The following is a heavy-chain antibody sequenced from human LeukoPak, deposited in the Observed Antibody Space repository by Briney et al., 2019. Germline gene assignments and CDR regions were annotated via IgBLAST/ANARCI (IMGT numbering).Heavy chain of an antibody. V-gene: IGHV4-39*01. CDR3: ARSSEYGDPFNY. CDR2: IYYSGST. D-gene: IGHD4-17*01. Sequence: SETLSLTCTVSGASISRSDYFWGWIRQPPGKGLEWIGSIYYSGSTYYSPSLKGRVTISVDTSKNQFSLKLNSVAAADTAVYYCARSSEYGDPFNYWGQGTLVTVSS. J-gene: IGHJ4*02. CDR1: GASISRSDYF.